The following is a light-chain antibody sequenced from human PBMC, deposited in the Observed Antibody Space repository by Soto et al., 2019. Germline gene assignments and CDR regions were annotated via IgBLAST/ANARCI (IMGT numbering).Light chain of an antibody. CDR3: QQYNNGPPLT. CDR1: QSVSSN. V-gene: IGKV3-15*01. CDR2: GAS. Sequence: EIVMTQSPATLSVSPGERATLSCRASQSVSSNLAWYQQKPGQAPRLLIYGASSRATGIPGRFSGSGSGTDFTLTISSLQSEVFAVYYCQQYNNGPPLTFGGGTKVEIK. J-gene: IGKJ4*01.